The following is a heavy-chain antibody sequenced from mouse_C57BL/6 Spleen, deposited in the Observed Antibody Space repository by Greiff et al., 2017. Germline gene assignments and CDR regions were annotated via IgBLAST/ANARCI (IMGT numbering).Heavy chain of an antibody. CDR1: GYTFTSYW. D-gene: IGHD1-1*01. Sequence: QVQLQQPGAELVMPGASVKLSCKASGYTFTSYWMHWVKQRPGQGLEWIGEIDPSDSYTNYNQKFKGKSTLTVDKSSSTAYMQLSSLTSEDSAVYNCARDGGSRAYSYFEVWGTGTTVTVSS. CDR2: IDPSDSYT. J-gene: IGHJ1*03. V-gene: IGHV1-69*01. CDR3: ARDGGSRAYSYFEV.